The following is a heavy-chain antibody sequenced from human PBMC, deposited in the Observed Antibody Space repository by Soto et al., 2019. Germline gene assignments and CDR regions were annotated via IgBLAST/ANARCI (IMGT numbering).Heavy chain of an antibody. D-gene: IGHD6-19*01. CDR1: GFMFSAYA. Sequence: QVQLVESGGGVVQPGRSLRLSCAASGFMFSAYAMLWVRQAPGKGLEWVAAISYDGTNKYYADSVKGRFTISRDNSKNTLFLQVNSLRAEDTAVYYCAGDPSPYTSGWYGVDFWGHGTLVTVSS. V-gene: IGHV3-30*04. J-gene: IGHJ4*01. CDR2: ISYDGTNK. CDR3: AGDPSPYTSGWYGVDF.